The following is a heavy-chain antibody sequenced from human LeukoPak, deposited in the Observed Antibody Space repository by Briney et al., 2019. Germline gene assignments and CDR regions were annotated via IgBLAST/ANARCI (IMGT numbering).Heavy chain of an antibody. CDR1: GFTFSSYS. V-gene: IGHV3-21*01. CDR2: ISSSSSYM. CDR3: ARVMVTDDY. J-gene: IGHJ4*02. D-gene: IGHD2-21*02. Sequence: GGSLRLSCAASGFTFSSYSMNWVRQAPGKGLEWVSSISSSSSYMYYADSVKGRFTISRDNAKNSLYLQMNSLRAEDTAVYYCARVMVTDDYWGQGTLVTVSS.